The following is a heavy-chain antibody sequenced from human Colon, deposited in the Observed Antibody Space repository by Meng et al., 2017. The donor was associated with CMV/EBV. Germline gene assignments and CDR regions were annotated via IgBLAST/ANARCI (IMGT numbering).Heavy chain of an antibody. CDR3: ATISGGDFDF. CDR1: GYTFTGYF. V-gene: IGHV1-2*02. CDR2: LNPNSGDT. J-gene: IGHJ4*02. Sequence: QGQLVQSGAEVKKPGASVKVSCTTSGYTFTGYFMFWVRQAPGQGLEWMGSLNPNSGDTNSAQKFHGRLTMTRDTSIHTAYMELGSLRSDDTAVYYCATISGGDFDFWGQGTLVTVSS. D-gene: IGHD3-10*01.